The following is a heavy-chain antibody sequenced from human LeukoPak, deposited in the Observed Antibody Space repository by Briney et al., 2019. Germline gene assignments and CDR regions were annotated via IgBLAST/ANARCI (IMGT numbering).Heavy chain of an antibody. J-gene: IGHJ3*02. V-gene: IGHV1-18*01. CDR3: ARDRYDYYDSSGYSLGI. CDR2: ISAYNGNT. CDR1: GYTFTCYG. Sequence: ASVKVSCKASGYTFTCYGISWVRQAPRQGLEWTGSISAYNGNTNYAQKLQGRVTMTTDTSTSTAYMELRSLRSDDTAVYYCARDRYDYYDSSGYSLGIWGQGTMVTVSS. D-gene: IGHD3-22*01.